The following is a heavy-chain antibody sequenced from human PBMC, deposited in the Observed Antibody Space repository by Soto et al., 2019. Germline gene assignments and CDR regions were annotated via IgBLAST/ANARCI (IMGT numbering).Heavy chain of an antibody. Sequence: SETLSLTCTVSGGPISSGGYYWNWIRQHPGKGLEWIGYIFYSGSTYYNPSLKSRVTISVDMSKNQFSLRLSSVTAADTAAYYCARGGWTELYYYYGMDVWGQGTTVTVSS. CDR3: ARGGWTELYYYYGMDV. CDR2: IFYSGST. D-gene: IGHD1-7*01. V-gene: IGHV4-31*03. J-gene: IGHJ6*02. CDR1: GGPISSGGYY.